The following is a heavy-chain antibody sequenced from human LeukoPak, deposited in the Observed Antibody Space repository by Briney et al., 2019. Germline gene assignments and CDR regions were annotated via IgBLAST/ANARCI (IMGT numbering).Heavy chain of an antibody. Sequence: SETLSLTCAVYGGSFSGYYWSWIRQPPGKGLEWIGEINHSGSTTYNPSLKSRVTISVDTSKNQFSLKLSSVTAADTAVYYCARRMWFGELYYFDYWGQGTLVTVSS. CDR1: GGSFSGYY. CDR3: ARRMWFGELYYFDY. D-gene: IGHD3-10*01. V-gene: IGHV4-34*01. CDR2: INHSGST. J-gene: IGHJ4*02.